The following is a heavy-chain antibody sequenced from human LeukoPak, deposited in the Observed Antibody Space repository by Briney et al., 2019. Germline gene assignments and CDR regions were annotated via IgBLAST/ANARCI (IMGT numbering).Heavy chain of an antibody. CDR1: GFTFSGYG. D-gene: IGHD1-26*01. Sequence: GGSLRLSCAASGFTFSGYGMHWVRQAPGKGLGGVAYIWYDGSNKYYADSVKGRFTTSRDNSKNTLYLQMNSLRAEYTALYYCAKDLKKYSGVEYYFIDVGGKGTTVTVSS. J-gene: IGHJ6*03. V-gene: IGHV3-30*02. CDR2: IWYDGSNK. CDR3: AKDLKKYSGVEYYFIDV.